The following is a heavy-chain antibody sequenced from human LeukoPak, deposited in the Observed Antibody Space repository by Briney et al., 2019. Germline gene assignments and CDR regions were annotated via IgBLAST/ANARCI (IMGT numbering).Heavy chain of an antibody. V-gene: IGHV3-48*04. J-gene: IGHJ4*02. CDR2: SADGSATK. Sequence: GGSLRLSCAASGFTFSYYSMNWVRQAPGKGLEWISYSADGSATKYYADSVKGRFIISRDNAKNSLYLQMNSLRAEDTAVYYCARGVLVMTGSFPDYWGQGTLVTVSS. D-gene: IGHD3-9*01. CDR1: GFTFSYYS. CDR3: ARGVLVMTGSFPDY.